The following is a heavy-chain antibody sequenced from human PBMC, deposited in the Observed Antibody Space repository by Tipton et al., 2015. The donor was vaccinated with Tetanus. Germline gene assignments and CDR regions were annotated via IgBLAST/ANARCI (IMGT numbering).Heavy chain of an antibody. CDR3: ARDQARGARGWNYFDY. CDR1: GGSISSGGYY. D-gene: IGHD1-26*01. CDR2: IYNSGST. V-gene: IGHV4-31*03. Sequence: LVKPTQTLPLTCTVSGGSISSGGYYWSWIRQHPGKGLQWIGDIYNSGSTYYNPSLKSRVTISVDTSKNQFSLKLNSVTAADTAVYYCARDQARGARGWNYFDYWGQGSLVTVSS. J-gene: IGHJ4*02.